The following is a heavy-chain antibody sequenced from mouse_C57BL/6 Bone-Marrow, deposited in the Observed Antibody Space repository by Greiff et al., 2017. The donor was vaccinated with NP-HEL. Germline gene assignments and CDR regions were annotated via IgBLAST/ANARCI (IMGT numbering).Heavy chain of an antibody. Sequence: QVQLQQSGPELVKPGASVKLSCKASGYTFTSYDINWVKQRPGQGLEWIGWIYPRDGSTKYNEKFKGKATLTVDTSSSTAYMELHSLTSEDSAVYFCARHGSSYGDYAMDYWGKGTSVTVSS. D-gene: IGHD1-1*01. V-gene: IGHV1-85*01. J-gene: IGHJ4*01. CDR3: ARHGSSYGDYAMDY. CDR2: IYPRDGST. CDR1: GYTFTSYD.